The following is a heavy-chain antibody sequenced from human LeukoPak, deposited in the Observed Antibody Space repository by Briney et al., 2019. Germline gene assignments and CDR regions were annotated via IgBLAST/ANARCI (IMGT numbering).Heavy chain of an antibody. D-gene: IGHD2-2*01. CDR1: GFTFSSYW. CDR2: IKQDGSEK. V-gene: IGHV3-7*01. Sequence: GGSLRLSCAASGFTFSSYWMSWVRQAPGKGLEWVANIKQDGSEKYYVDSVKGRFTISRDNAKNSLYLQMNSLRAEDTAVYYCARDSTYCSSTSCYYYYYMGVWGKGTTVTVSS. J-gene: IGHJ6*03. CDR3: ARDSTYCSSTSCYYYYYMGV.